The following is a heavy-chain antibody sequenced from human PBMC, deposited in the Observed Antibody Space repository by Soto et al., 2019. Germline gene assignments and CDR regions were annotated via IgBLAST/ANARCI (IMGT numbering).Heavy chain of an antibody. CDR3: ARVLWSSNAYYYYMDV. CDR1: GYTFTSYA. Sequence: ASVQVSCKASGYTFTSYAMHWVRQAPGQRLEWMGWINAGNGNTKYSQKFQGRVTITRDTSASTAYMELSSLRSEDTAVYYCARVLWSSNAYYYYMDVWGKGTTVTVS. V-gene: IGHV1-3*01. CDR2: INAGNGNT. D-gene: IGHD3-3*01. J-gene: IGHJ6*03.